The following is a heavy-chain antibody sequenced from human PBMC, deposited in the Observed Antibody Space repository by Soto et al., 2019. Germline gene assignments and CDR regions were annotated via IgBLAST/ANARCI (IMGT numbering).Heavy chain of an antibody. CDR1: GGSISSYY. J-gene: IGHJ5*02. CDR2: IYYSGST. V-gene: IGHV4-59*01. CDR3: ARGVVTMVRGVIYNWFDP. D-gene: IGHD3-10*01. Sequence: SETLSLTCTVSGGSISSYYWSWIRQPPGKGLEWIGYIYYSGSTNYNPSLKSRVAISVDTSKNQFSLKLSSVTAADTAVYYCARGVVTMVRGVIYNWFDPWGQGTLVTVSS.